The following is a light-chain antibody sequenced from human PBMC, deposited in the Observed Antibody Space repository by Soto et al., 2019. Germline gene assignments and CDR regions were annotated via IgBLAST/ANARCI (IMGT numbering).Light chain of an antibody. CDR1: QSVSSN. Sequence: EIVMTQSPATLSVSPGERATLSCRASQSVSSNLAWYQQKPGQAPRLLIYGASTRATGIPARFSGSGSGIEFTLTISSLQSEDFAVYYCQQYNNWHYTFGQGTKLEIK. CDR2: GAS. V-gene: IGKV3-15*01. CDR3: QQYNNWHYT. J-gene: IGKJ2*01.